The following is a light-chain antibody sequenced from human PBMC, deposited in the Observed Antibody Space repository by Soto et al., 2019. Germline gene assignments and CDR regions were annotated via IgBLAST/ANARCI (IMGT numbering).Light chain of an antibody. J-gene: IGKJ2*01. CDR3: QQYNNWPPKQYT. Sequence: EIVMTQSPATLSVSPGERATLSCRASQSVSSNLAWYQHKPGQAPRLLIYGASTRATGIPARFSASRSGTEFSLTISSLQSEDFAVYYCQQYNNWPPKQYTFGQGTKLEIK. CDR2: GAS. V-gene: IGKV3-15*01. CDR1: QSVSSN.